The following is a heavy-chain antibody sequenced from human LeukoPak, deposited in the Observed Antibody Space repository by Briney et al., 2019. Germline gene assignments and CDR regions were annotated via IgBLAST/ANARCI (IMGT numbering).Heavy chain of an antibody. V-gene: IGHV3-9*01. CDR3: AKDIRPVVWQVVPWFDP. D-gene: IGHD2-21*01. Sequence: PGGSLRLSCAASGFTFDDYAMHWVRQAPGKGLEWISGISWNSGSIGYADSVKRRFTISRDNAKNSLYLQMLSLRAEDTALYYCAKDIRPVVWQVVPWFDPWGQGTLVTVSS. J-gene: IGHJ5*02. CDR2: ISWNSGSI. CDR1: GFTFDDYA.